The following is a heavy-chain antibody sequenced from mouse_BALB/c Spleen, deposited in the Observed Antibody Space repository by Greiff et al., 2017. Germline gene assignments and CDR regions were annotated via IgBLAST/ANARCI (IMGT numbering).Heavy chain of an antibody. CDR1: GYTFTSYW. V-gene: IGHV1S41*01. CDR2: IAPGSGST. D-gene: IGHD1-1*01. CDR3: ARGYYGSSYPFAY. Sequence: DLVKPGASVKLSCKASGYTFTSYWINWIKQRPGQGLEWIGRIAPGSGSTYYNEMFKGKATLTVDTSSSTAYIQLSSLSSEDSAVYYCARGYYGSSYPFAYWGQGTLVTVSA. J-gene: IGHJ3*01.